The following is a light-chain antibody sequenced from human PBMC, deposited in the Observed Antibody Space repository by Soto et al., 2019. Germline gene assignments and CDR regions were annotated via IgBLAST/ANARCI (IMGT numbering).Light chain of an antibody. J-gene: IGLJ1*01. CDR2: EVN. V-gene: IGLV2-8*01. CDR1: SSDVGGYNY. CDR3: SSYAGSSNV. Sequence: QSALTQPPSASGSPGQSVAISCTGTSSDVGGYNYVSRYQQHPGKAPKLMIYEVNKRPSGVPDHFSGSKSGNTASLTVSGLQAEDEADYYCSSYAGSSNVFGTGTKVNVL.